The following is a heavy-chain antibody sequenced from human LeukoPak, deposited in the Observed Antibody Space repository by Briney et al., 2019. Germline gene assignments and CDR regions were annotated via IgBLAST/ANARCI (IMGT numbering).Heavy chain of an antibody. D-gene: IGHD1/OR15-1a*01. Sequence: GGSLRLSCAASGFTFSSYAMHWVRQAPGKGLEWVAVISYDGSNKYYADSVKGRFTISRDNSKNTLYLQMNSLRAEDTAVYYCARDQSRNTNAFDIWGQGTMVTVSS. CDR3: ARDQSRNTNAFDI. J-gene: IGHJ3*02. CDR1: GFTFSSYA. V-gene: IGHV3-30-3*01. CDR2: ISYDGSNK.